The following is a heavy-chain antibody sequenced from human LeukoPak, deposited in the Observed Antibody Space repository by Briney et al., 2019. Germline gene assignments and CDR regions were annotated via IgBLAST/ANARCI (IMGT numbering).Heavy chain of an antibody. J-gene: IGHJ4*02. Sequence: SVKVSCKASGYTFTSYYMHWVRQAPGQGLEWMGGIIPIFGTANYAQKFQGRVTITADESTSTAYMELSSLRSEDTAVYYCARLSYYDYVWGSYRTPPHYFDYWGQGTLVTVSS. D-gene: IGHD3-16*02. V-gene: IGHV1-69*13. CDR2: IIPIFGTA. CDR3: ARLSYYDYVWGSYRTPPHYFDY. CDR1: GYTFTSYY.